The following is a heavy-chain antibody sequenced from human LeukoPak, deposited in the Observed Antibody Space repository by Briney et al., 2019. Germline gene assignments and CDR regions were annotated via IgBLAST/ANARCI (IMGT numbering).Heavy chain of an antibody. CDR3: ARETQYYYGSGSYFDY. Sequence: ASVKVSCKASGGTFSSYAISWVRQAPGQGLEWMGGILPIFGTANYAQKFQGRVTITADESTSTAYMELSSLRSEDTAVYYCARETQYYYGSGSYFDYWGQGTLVTVSS. J-gene: IGHJ4*02. D-gene: IGHD3-10*01. V-gene: IGHV1-69*13. CDR2: ILPIFGTA. CDR1: GGTFSSYA.